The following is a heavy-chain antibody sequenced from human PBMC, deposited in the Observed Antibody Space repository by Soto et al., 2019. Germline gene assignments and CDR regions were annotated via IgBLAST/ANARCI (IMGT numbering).Heavy chain of an antibody. D-gene: IGHD3-16*01. V-gene: IGHV1-18*01. CDR1: GYTFTRSG. CDR2: ISTYNGDT. Sequence: GASVKVSCKASGYTFTRSGISWVRQAPGQGLEWMGWISTYNGDTNYAQTFQGRVTMTTDTSTSTVYMELRSLRSDDTAVYYCAGEGGAPSYSYGMDVGGEGTPVT. J-gene: IGHJ6*02. CDR3: AGEGGAPSYSYGMDV.